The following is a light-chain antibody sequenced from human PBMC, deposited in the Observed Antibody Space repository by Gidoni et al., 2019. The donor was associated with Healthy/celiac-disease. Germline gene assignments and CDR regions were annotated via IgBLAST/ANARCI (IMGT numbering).Light chain of an antibody. CDR2: AAS. Sequence: DIQMTQSPSSLSASVRDRVTITCRASQSISSYLNWYQQKPGKAPKLLIYAASSLQSGVPSRFSGSGSGTDFTLTISCLQPEDFATYYCQQSYRPRPTFGGGTKVEIK. CDR3: QQSYRPRPT. V-gene: IGKV1-39*01. CDR1: QSISSY. J-gene: IGKJ4*01.